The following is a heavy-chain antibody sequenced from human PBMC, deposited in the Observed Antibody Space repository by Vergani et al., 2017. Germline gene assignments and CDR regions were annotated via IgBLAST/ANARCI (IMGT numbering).Heavy chain of an antibody. Sequence: EVQLLESGGGLVQPGGSLRLSCGASGFTFSSYAMSWVRQAPGKGLEWVSTISGSGSSTYYAGSVKGRFTISRDNSKNTLYLQMNSLRAEDTAVYYCARLGYCSSTSCKAFDIWSQGTMVTVSS. V-gene: IGHV3-23*01. CDR2: ISGSGSST. J-gene: IGHJ3*02. D-gene: IGHD2-2*01. CDR3: ARLGYCSSTSCKAFDI. CDR1: GFTFSSYA.